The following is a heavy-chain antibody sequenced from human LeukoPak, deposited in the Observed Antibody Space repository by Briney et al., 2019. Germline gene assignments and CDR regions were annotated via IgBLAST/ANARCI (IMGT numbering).Heavy chain of an antibody. J-gene: IGHJ6*03. Sequence: PGGSLRLSCAASGFTFSDYAMRWVRQAPGRGLEWVSTVSGSGVSTYYADSVKGRFTISRDNSKSTLSLQMNSLRAEDTAIYYCAKAFGNSDDYYYYMDVWGKGTTVTVSS. D-gene: IGHD4-23*01. V-gene: IGHV3-23*01. CDR1: GFTFSDYA. CDR3: AKAFGNSDDYYYYMDV. CDR2: VSGSGVST.